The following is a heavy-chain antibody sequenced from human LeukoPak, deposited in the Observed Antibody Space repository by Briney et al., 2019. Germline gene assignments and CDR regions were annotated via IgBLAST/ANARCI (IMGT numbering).Heavy chain of an antibody. V-gene: IGHV4-59*01. Sequence: PSETLSLTCTVSGGSISSYYWSWIRQPPGKGLEWIGYIYYSGSTNYNPSLKSRVIISVDTSKNQFSLKLSSVTAADTAVYYCARVWGYCSSTSCSSAFDIWGQGTMVTVSS. CDR1: GGSISSYY. J-gene: IGHJ3*02. CDR3: ARVWGYCSSTSCSSAFDI. D-gene: IGHD2-2*01. CDR2: IYYSGST.